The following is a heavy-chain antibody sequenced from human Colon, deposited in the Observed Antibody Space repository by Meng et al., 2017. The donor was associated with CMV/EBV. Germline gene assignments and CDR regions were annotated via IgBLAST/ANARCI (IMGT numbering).Heavy chain of an antibody. CDR3: ARGGGSGRNYYYYGMDV. CDR2: MNPDSGAT. Sequence: ASVKVSCKASGYTFTSYDIHWVRQATGQGLEWMGWMNPDSGATVYVQKFQGRVTMTRDTSRSTAFIELSSLRSEDTAVYYCARGGGSGRNYYYYGMDVWGQGTTVTVSS. D-gene: IGHD3-10*01. CDR1: GYTFTSYD. V-gene: IGHV1-8*01. J-gene: IGHJ6*02.